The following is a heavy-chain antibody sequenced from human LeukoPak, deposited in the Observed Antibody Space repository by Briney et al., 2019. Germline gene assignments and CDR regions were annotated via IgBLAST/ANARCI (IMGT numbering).Heavy chain of an antibody. D-gene: IGHD1-26*01. CDR2: IYTSAST. CDR1: GGSISSYY. V-gene: IGHV4-4*07. CDR3: ARSTHSGSYLRFDP. Sequence: SETLSLTCTVSGGSISSYYWSWIRQPAGKGLEWIGRIYTSASTNYNPSLKSRVTMSVDTSKNQFSLKLSSVTAADTAVYYCARSTHSGSYLRFDPWGQGTLVTVSS. J-gene: IGHJ5*02.